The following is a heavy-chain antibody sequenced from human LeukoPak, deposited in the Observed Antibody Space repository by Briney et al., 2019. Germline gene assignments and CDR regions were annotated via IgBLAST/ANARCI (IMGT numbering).Heavy chain of an antibody. CDR1: AFTFSNYW. CDR3: VRDDGGAGQNFDY. Sequence: GGSLRLSCAASAFTFSNYWMHWVRQAPGKGLVWVSRINSEGSGTAYADFVKGRFSISRDNANNTLYLQMTSLRAKDTAVYYCVRDDGGAGQNFDYWGQRTLVTVSS. CDR2: INSEGSGT. D-gene: IGHD3-16*01. V-gene: IGHV3-74*01. J-gene: IGHJ4*02.